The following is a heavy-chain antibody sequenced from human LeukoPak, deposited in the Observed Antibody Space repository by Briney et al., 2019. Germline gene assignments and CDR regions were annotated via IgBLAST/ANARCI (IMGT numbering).Heavy chain of an antibody. CDR2: IHYSGTT. Sequence: SETLSLTCTVSGASISGYYWTWIPQPPGKGLEWIGSIHYSGTTNYNPSLKSRVTLSVDTSKNQFSLNLSSVTAADTAVYYCARGNGNNYYWGQGTLVTVSS. CDR3: ARGNGNNYY. D-gene: IGHD5-24*01. V-gene: IGHV4-59*13. J-gene: IGHJ4*02. CDR1: GASISGYY.